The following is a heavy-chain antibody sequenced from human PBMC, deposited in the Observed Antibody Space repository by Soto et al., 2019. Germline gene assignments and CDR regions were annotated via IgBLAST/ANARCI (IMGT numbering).Heavy chain of an antibody. J-gene: IGHJ5*02. D-gene: IGHD3-3*01. CDR2: IYYSGST. Sequence: QVQLQESGTGLVKPSQTLSLTCTVSCGSISSGDYYWSWIRQHPGKGLEWIGYIYYSGSTYYNPSLKSRVTISVDTSKNQFSLKLSSVTAADTAVYYCARWWSGSRQGFDPWGQGTLVTVSS. V-gene: IGHV4-31*03. CDR3: ARWWSGSRQGFDP. CDR1: CGSISSGDYY.